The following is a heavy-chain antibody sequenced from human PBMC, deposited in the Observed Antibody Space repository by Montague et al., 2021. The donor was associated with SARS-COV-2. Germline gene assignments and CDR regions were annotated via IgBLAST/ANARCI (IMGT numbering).Heavy chain of an antibody. V-gene: IGHV3-48*03. CDR1: GFTFSNYD. D-gene: IGHD3-16*02. CDR3: TRDYRSIVGDGLDI. CDR2: ISTSAYTT. J-gene: IGHJ3*02. Sequence: SLRLSCAASGFTFSNYDVDWVRQAPGKGPEWVSYISTSAYTTSYAGSVKGRFTISRDNGKNSLYLQMNSLRVEDTAVYYCTRDYRSIVGDGLDIWGQGTTVTVSS.